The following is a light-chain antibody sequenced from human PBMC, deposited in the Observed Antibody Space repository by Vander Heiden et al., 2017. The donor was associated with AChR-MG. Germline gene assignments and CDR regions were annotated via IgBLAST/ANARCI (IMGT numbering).Light chain of an antibody. V-gene: IGKV1-39*01. CDR1: QRISTY. CDR2: PAF. CDR3: RQSYSTPWT. J-gene: IGKJ1*01. Sequence: DIQMTHSPSSLSASVSDRVTITCRASQRISTYLSWNQQKTGNAPESLIHPAFNLQSRVPSGFSSGRLGTNFTLTISSLLPEEFAADYCRQSYSTPWTFGQGTKVEIK.